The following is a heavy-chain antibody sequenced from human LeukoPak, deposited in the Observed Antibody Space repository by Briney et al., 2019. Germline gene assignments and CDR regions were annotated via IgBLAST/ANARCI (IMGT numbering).Heavy chain of an antibody. CDR2: IYYAGST. D-gene: IGHD6-13*01. Sequence: SETLSLTCTVSGGSINSYYWSWIRQPPGKGLEWIGYIYYAGSTNYNPSLKSRVTISVDTSKNQLSLQLSSVTAADTAVYYCARYQRGYSTSFDYWGQGTLVTVSS. CDR3: ARYQRGYSTSFDY. CDR1: GGSINSYY. V-gene: IGHV4-59*01. J-gene: IGHJ4*02.